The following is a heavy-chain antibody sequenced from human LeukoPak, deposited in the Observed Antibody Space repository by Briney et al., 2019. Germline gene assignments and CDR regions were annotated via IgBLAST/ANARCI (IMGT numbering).Heavy chain of an antibody. D-gene: IGHD6-13*01. CDR2: ISYDGSNK. CDR3: ARAPTIAGTMPYYFDY. Sequence: GGSLRLSCAASGFTFSSYAMHWVRQAPGKGLEWVAVISYDGSNKYYAGSVKGRFTISRDNSKNTLYRQMNSRRAEDTAVYYCARAPTIAGTMPYYFDYWGQGTLVTVSS. J-gene: IGHJ4*02. CDR1: GFTFSSYA. V-gene: IGHV3-30-3*01.